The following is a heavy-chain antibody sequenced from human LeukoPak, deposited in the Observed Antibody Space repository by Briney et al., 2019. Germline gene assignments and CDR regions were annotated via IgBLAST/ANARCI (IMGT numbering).Heavy chain of an antibody. CDR1: GFTSSSYA. D-gene: IGHD4-17*01. J-gene: IGHJ6*02. V-gene: IGHV3-23*01. CDR3: AKDDGAYYYYGMDV. CDR2: ISGSGGST. Sequence: PGGSLRLSCAASGFTSSSYAMSWVRQAPGKGLEWVSAISGSGGSTYYADSVKGRFTISRDNSKNTLYLQMNSLRAEDTAVYYCAKDDGAYYYYGMDVWGQGTTVTVSS.